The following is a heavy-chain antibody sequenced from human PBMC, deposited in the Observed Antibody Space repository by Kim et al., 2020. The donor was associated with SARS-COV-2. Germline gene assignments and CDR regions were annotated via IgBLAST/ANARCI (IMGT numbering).Heavy chain of an antibody. CDR2: ISYDGSNK. CDR1: GFTFSNYG. Sequence: GGSLRLSCAASGFTFSNYGMHWVRLAPGKGLEWVAVISYDGSNKYYADSVKGRFTISRDNSKNTLYLQMSSLRAEDTAVYYCARPGRQVLSPYYFDYWGQGTLVTGAS. V-gene: IGHV3-30*03. D-gene: IGHD1-26*01. CDR3: ARPGRQVLSPYYFDY. J-gene: IGHJ4*02.